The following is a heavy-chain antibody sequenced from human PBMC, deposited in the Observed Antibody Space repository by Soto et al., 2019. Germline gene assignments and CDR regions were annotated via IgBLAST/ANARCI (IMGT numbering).Heavy chain of an antibody. Sequence: QITLKESGPTLVKPTQTLTLTCTFSGFSLSTSGVGVGWIRQPPGKALEWLALIYWDDDKRYSPSLKSRLTITNDTSKNQVVLTMTNMDPVDTATDYCAHSRAYYYVFGAFDIWGQGTMVTVSS. V-gene: IGHV2-5*02. CDR3: AHSRAYYYVFGAFDI. D-gene: IGHD3-10*02. J-gene: IGHJ3*02. CDR2: IYWDDDK. CDR1: GFSLSTSGVG.